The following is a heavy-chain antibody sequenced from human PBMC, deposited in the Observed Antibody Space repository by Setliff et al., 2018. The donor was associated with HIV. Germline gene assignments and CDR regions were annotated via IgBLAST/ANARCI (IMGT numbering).Heavy chain of an antibody. Sequence: SETLSLTCTVSGGSVNDFYCNWIRQPPGKGPEWIGYIHSSGSTIYNPSLKSRITISLDTSKEQFSLELSSATAADTAVYYCATLDHSGGNFLAYWGRGSLVTVSS. V-gene: IGHV4-4*09. D-gene: IGHD2-21*02. CDR2: IHSSGST. CDR1: GGSVNDFY. J-gene: IGHJ4*02. CDR3: ATLDHSGGNFLAY.